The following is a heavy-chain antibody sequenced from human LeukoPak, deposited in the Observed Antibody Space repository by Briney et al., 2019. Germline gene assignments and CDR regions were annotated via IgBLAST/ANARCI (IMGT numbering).Heavy chain of an antibody. CDR1: GFTFRDYA. J-gene: IGHJ3*02. D-gene: IGHD3-16*01. Sequence: PGGSLRLSCSASGFTFRDYAINWVRRAPGKGLEYVSGIRQDGSNKHYVDSVKGRLIISRDNSKNTLYIQMSSLKIEDTAVYYCLNTMVIFGGLIRSDAFDIWGQGTMVTVSS. V-gene: IGHV3-64D*06. CDR2: IRQDGSNK. CDR3: LNTMVIFGGLIRSDAFDI.